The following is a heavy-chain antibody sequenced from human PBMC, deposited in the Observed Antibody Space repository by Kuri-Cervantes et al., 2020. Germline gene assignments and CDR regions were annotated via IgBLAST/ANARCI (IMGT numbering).Heavy chain of an antibody. CDR3: AREKPPLVGYSYAPGDY. J-gene: IGHJ4*02. D-gene: IGHD5-18*01. CDR1: GGTFSSYA. Sequence: SVKVSCKASGGTFSSYAISWVRQAPGQGLEWMGGIIPIFGTANYAQKFQGRVTITADESTSTAYMELSSLRSEDTAVYYCAREKPPLVGYSYAPGDYWGQGTLVTVSS. V-gene: IGHV1-69*13. CDR2: IIPIFGTA.